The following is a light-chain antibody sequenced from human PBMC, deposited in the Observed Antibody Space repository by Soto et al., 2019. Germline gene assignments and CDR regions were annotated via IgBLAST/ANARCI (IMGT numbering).Light chain of an antibody. CDR3: QQYNNWRLLT. V-gene: IGKV3-15*01. J-gene: IGKJ4*01. CDR2: GAS. Sequence: EIVMTQSPATLSVSPGERATLSCRASQSVSSNLAWYQQKPGQAPRILIYGASTRATGIPARFSGSRSGTEFTLTISSLQSEDFAVYYCQQYNNWRLLTFGGGTKVEIK. CDR1: QSVSSN.